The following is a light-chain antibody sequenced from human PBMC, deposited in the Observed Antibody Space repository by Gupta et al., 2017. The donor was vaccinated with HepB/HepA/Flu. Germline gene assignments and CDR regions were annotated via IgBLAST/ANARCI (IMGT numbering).Light chain of an antibody. CDR1: TIGSRS. CDR2: DDD. J-gene: IGLJ2*01. CDR3: QVCDAATDYVI. Sequence: VLTQPPSVSAAPGQTATITCGGNTIGSRSVHWYPQKPGQAPLLIVYDDDKRPSGSPGRFSGFNAANTATLTISAVEVGDEADYYCQVCDAATDYVIFGGRTKLTVL. V-gene: IGLV3-21*02.